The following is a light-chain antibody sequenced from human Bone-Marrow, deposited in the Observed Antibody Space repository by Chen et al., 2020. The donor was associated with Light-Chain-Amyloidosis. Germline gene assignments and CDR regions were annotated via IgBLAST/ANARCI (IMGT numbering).Light chain of an antibody. CDR3: QSADSSGTYEVI. J-gene: IGLJ2*01. V-gene: IGLV3-25*03. CDR1: DLPTKY. CDR2: RDT. Sequence: SYELTQPPSVSVSPGQTARITCSGDDLPTKYAYWYHQKPGQAPVLVIHRDTERPSGISERFSGYSSGTTATLTISGVQAEDEADYHCQSADSSGTYEVIFGGGTKLTVL.